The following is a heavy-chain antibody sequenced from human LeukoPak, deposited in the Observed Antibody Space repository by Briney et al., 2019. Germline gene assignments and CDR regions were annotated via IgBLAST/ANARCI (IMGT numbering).Heavy chain of an antibody. CDR1: GFTFSSYA. CDR3: ARVMTPYYYDSSGYSGPAGLDY. V-gene: IGHV3-30-3*01. J-gene: IGHJ4*02. Sequence: GRSLRLTCAASGFTFSSYAMHWVRQAPGKGLEWVAIISHHGASKNYADSVRARFTVSRDNSKNTLYLQMNSLTAEDTAVYYCARVMTPYYYDSSGYSGPAGLDYWGQGTLVTVSS. D-gene: IGHD3-22*01. CDR2: ISHHGASK.